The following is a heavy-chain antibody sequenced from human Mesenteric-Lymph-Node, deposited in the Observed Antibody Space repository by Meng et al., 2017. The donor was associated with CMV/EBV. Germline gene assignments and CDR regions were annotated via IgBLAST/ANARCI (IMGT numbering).Heavy chain of an antibody. Sequence: SETLSLTCTVSGGSFSGYYWSWIRQPPGKGLEWIGEINHSGSTNYNPSLKSRVTISVDTSKNQFSLKLSSVTAADTAVYYCARGWIAARRTGWFDPWGQGTLVTVSS. D-gene: IGHD6-6*01. CDR3: ARGWIAARRTGWFDP. J-gene: IGHJ5*02. CDR2: INHSGST. CDR1: GGSFSGYY. V-gene: IGHV4-34*01.